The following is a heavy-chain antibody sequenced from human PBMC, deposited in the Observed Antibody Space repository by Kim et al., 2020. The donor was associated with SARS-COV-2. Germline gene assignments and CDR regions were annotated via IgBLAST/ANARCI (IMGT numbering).Heavy chain of an antibody. V-gene: IGHV4-61*02. J-gene: IGHJ4*02. CDR1: GGSISSGSYY. CDR2: IYTSGST. Sequence: SETLSLTCTVSGGSISSGSYYWSWIRQPAGKGLEWIGRIYTSGSTNYNPSLKSRVTISVDTSKNQFSLKLSSVTAADTAVYYCARGRPPGIAAPWGQGTLVTVSS. D-gene: IGHD6-13*01. CDR3: ARGRPPGIAAP.